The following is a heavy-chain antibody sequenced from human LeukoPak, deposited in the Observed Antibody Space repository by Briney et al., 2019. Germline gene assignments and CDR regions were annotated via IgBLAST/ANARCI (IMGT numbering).Heavy chain of an antibody. CDR3: AKADWYGGGDFDY. CDR1: GFTFSSYA. V-gene: IGHV3-23*01. J-gene: IGHJ4*02. Sequence: GGSLRLTCAASGFTFSSYAMSWVRQAPGKGLEWVSDISGSGGTTYYADSVKGRFTISRDNSKNTLYLQMNSLRAEDTAVYYCAKADWYGGGDFDYWGRGTLVTVSS. D-gene: IGHD3-9*01. CDR2: ISGSGGTT.